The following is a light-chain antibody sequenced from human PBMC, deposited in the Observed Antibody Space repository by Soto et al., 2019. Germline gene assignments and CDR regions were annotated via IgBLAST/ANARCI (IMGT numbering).Light chain of an antibody. J-gene: IGLJ1*01. Sequence: QSALTQPASVSGSPGQSITISCTGTSSDVGGYNYVFWYQQNPGKAPKLMIYDVNNRPSGVSYRFSGSKSGNTASLTISGLQAEDEADYYCSSYTSSSTRVFGTGTKVTVL. V-gene: IGLV2-14*01. CDR2: DVN. CDR3: SSYTSSSTRV. CDR1: SSDVGGYNY.